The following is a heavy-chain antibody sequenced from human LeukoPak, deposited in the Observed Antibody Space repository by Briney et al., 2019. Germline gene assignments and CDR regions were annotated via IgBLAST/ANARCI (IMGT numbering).Heavy chain of an antibody. J-gene: IGHJ6*02. Sequence: PSETLSLTCTVSGGSISSGGYSWSWIRQHPGKGLEWIGYIYYSGSTYYNPSLKSRVTISVDTSKNQFSLKLSSVTAADTAVYYCARTMQNRIQLWSQISSGGDYGMDVWGQGTTVTVSS. CDR1: GGSISSGGYS. D-gene: IGHD5-18*01. CDR3: ARTMQNRIQLWSQISSGGDYGMDV. V-gene: IGHV4-31*03. CDR2: IYYSGST.